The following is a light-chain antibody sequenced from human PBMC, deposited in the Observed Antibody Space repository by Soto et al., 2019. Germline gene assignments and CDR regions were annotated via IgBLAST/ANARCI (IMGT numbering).Light chain of an antibody. Sequence: IQLTQSPSSLSASVGDRVTITCRASQGISSYLAWYQQKPGKAPKLLIYAASTLQSGVPSRLSGSGSGTDFTLTNSSLQPEDFATYYCQQLNSYLPTFGGGTKVEIK. CDR1: QGISSY. CDR3: QQLNSYLPT. J-gene: IGKJ4*01. V-gene: IGKV1-9*01. CDR2: AAS.